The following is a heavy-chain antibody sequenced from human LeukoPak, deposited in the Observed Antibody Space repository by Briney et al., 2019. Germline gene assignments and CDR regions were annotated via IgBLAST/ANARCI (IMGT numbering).Heavy chain of an antibody. CDR2: IWYTGNT. J-gene: IGHJ3*02. D-gene: IGHD4-17*01. CDR3: ARMGYGDSSAHDAFDI. Sequence: SETLSLTCTVSGDSISNRNYYWGWIRQPPGKGLEWIGNIWYTGNTYYNPSLKRRVTISVDTSKNQFSLKPNSATAADTAVYYCARMGYGDSSAHDAFDIWGQGTMVTVSS. CDR1: GDSISNRNYY. V-gene: IGHV4-39*01.